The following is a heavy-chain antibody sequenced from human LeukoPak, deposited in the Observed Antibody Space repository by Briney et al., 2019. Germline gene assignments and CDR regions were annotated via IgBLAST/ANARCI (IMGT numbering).Heavy chain of an antibody. D-gene: IGHD2/OR15-2a*01. J-gene: IGHJ4*02. V-gene: IGHV4-59*01. Sequence: NPSETLSLTCTVPGGSISGFYWSWLRQPPAKGLEWIGYIHYSGSTNYNPSLKSRVTISEDTSKNQFSLKLTSVTAADTAVYYCAREIEYSGYFDFWGQGTLVTVSS. CDR3: AREIEYSGYFDF. CDR2: IHYSGST. CDR1: GGSISGFY.